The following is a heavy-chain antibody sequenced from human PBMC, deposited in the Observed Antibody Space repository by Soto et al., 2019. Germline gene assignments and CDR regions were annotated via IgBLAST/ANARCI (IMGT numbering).Heavy chain of an antibody. Sequence: SGPTLVKPTQTLTLTCTFSGFSLSTSGMCVSWIRQPPGKALEWLALIDWDDDKYYSTSLKTRLTISKDTSKNQVVLTMTNMDPVDTATYYCARIEITMVRGVLHYYYYYGMDVWGQGTTVTVSS. V-gene: IGHV2-70*01. CDR1: GFSLSTSGMC. CDR2: IDWDDDK. D-gene: IGHD3-10*01. CDR3: ARIEITMVRGVLHYYYYYGMDV. J-gene: IGHJ6*02.